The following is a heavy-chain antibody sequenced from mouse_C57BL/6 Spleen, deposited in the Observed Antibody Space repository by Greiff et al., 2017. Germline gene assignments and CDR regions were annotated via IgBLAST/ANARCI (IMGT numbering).Heavy chain of an antibody. J-gene: IGHJ2*01. D-gene: IGHD4-1*01. V-gene: IGHV1-50*01. CDR1: GYTFTSYW. CDR3: ASQLTGTSSY. Sequence: QVQLQQPGAELVKPGASVKLSCKASGYTFTSYWMQWVKQRPGQGLEWIGEIDPSDSDTNYNQKFKGKATLTVDTSSSTAYMQLSSLTSEDSAVYYGASQLTGTSSYWGQGTTLTVSS. CDR2: IDPSDSDT.